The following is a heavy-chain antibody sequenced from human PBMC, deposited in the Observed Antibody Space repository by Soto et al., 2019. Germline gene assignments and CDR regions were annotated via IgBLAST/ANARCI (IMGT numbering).Heavy chain of an antibody. Sequence: SETLSLTCTVSGGSMNNYLWSWIRQTPGGGLQWIGYIHITGNTYHNPSLKSPVTISADASKTQFSLTLSSVTAEDTAVYYCARGYFFARQQTFDSWGQGILVTVSS. CDR2: IHITGNT. D-gene: IGHD6-13*01. CDR1: GGSMNNYL. V-gene: IGHV4-4*08. CDR3: ARGYFFARQQTFDS. J-gene: IGHJ4*02.